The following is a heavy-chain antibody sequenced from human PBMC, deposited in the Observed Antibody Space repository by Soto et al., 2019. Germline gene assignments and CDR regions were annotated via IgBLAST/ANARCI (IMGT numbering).Heavy chain of an antibody. CDR3: ARDFAYFDS. Sequence: SETLSLTCTVSGGSFKSGSYSWSWIRQPPGKGLEWIGYVYHTGRTSYNPSLKSRVSISMDTSKNQFSLNLDSVAAADTAVYFCARDFAYFDSWGQGILVTVSS. CDR2: VYHTGRT. V-gene: IGHV4-61*01. J-gene: IGHJ4*02. CDR1: GGSFKSGSYS. D-gene: IGHD3-3*01.